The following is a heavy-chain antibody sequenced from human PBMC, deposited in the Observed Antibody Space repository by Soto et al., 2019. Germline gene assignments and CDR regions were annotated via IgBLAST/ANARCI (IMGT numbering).Heavy chain of an antibody. Sequence: SETLSLTCTVSGGSISSYYWSWIRQPPGKGLEWIGYIYYSGSTNYNPSLKSRVTISVDTSKNQFSLKLSSVTAAGTAVYYCARERWPSLFDIWGQGTMVTVSS. J-gene: IGHJ3*02. V-gene: IGHV4-59*01. CDR1: GGSISSYY. CDR3: ARERWPSLFDI. CDR2: IYYSGST. D-gene: IGHD2-2*01.